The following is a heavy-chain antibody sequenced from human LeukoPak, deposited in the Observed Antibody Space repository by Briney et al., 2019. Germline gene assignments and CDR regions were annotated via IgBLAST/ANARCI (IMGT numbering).Heavy chain of an antibody. CDR3: ATGRLQPAH. J-gene: IGHJ4*02. V-gene: IGHV3-7*01. D-gene: IGHD5-24*01. CDR2: IKEDGSEK. CDR1: GFGFGSSW. Sequence: GGSLRLSCVVSGFGFGSSWMTWVRRAPGRGLEYVANIKEDGSEKYFVDSVKGRFTISRDNAKNSVFLQMNSLRVEDTAVYYCATGRLQPAHWGQGTLVTVSS.